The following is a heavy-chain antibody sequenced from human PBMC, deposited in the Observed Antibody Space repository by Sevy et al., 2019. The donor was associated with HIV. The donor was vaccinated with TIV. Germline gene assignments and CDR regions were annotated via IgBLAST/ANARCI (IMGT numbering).Heavy chain of an antibody. V-gene: IGHV3-30*04. CDR3: AREDIVVVVGLGMDV. J-gene: IGHJ6*02. CDR2: ISYDGSNK. D-gene: IGHD2-15*01. Sequence: GGSLRLSCAASGFTFSSYAMHWVRQAPGKGLEWVAVISYDGSNKYYADSVKGRFTISRDNSKNTLYLQMNSLRAEDTAVYYCAREDIVVVVGLGMDVWGQGTTVTVSS. CDR1: GFTFSSYA.